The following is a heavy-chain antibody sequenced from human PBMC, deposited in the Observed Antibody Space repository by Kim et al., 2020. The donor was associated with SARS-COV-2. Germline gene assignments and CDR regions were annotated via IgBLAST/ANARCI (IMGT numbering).Heavy chain of an antibody. D-gene: IGHD1-26*01. CDR3: ARDKRGGSQYDYWYFDL. V-gene: IGHV3-21*01. J-gene: IGHJ2*01. Sequence: GGSLRLSCAASGFTFNRYDMNWVRQAPGKGLEWVSSINPSSSFMYYADSVKGRFTISRDNAKNSLYLQMDSLRAEDMAVYYCARDKRGGSQYDYWYFDLWGRGTLVTVSS. CDR1: GFTFNRYD. CDR2: INPSSSFM.